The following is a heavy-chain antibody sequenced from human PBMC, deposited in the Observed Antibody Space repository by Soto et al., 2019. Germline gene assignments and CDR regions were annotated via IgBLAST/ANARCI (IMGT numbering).Heavy chain of an antibody. CDR3: ARDWGYSGYDIDY. J-gene: IGHJ4*02. V-gene: IGHV3-33*01. Sequence: VQLVESGGGVVQPGRSLRLSCAASGFTFSSYGMHWVRQAPGKGLEWVAVIWYDGSNKYYADSVKGRFTISRDNSKNTLYLQMNSLRAEDTAVYYCARDWGYSGYDIDYWGQGTLVTVSS. CDR2: IWYDGSNK. CDR1: GFTFSSYG. D-gene: IGHD5-12*01.